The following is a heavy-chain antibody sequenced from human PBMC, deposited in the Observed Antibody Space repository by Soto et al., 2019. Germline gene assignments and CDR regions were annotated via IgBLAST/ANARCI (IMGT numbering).Heavy chain of an antibody. Sequence: PGGSLRLTCAASGFTFSSYGMHWVRQAPGKGLEWVAVIWYDGSNKYYADSVKGRFTISRDNSKNTLYLQMNSLRAEDTAVYYCAREYYDFWSGRRPPLRYWGQGTLVTVSS. D-gene: IGHD3-3*01. CDR1: GFTFSSYG. CDR2: IWYDGSNK. J-gene: IGHJ4*02. CDR3: AREYYDFWSGRRPPLRY. V-gene: IGHV3-33*01.